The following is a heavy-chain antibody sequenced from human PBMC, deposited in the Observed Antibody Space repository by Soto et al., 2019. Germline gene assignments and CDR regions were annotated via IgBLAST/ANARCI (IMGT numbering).Heavy chain of an antibody. V-gene: IGHV3-13*01. J-gene: IGHJ4*02. CDR2: IGTAGDT. D-gene: IGHD3-22*01. CDR1: GFTFSSYD. CDR3: ARLLPCDSSGYVGFAY. Sequence: GGSLRLSCAASGFTFSSYDMHWVRQATGKGLEWVSAIGTAGDTYYPGSVKGRFTISRENAKNSLYLQMNSLRAEDTAVYYCARLLPCDSSGYVGFAYWGQGSLVTVSS.